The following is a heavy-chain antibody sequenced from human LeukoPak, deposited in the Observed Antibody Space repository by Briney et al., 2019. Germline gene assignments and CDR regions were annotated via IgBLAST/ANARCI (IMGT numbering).Heavy chain of an antibody. D-gene: IGHD1-26*01. CDR2: ISGSGGFT. Sequence: GGSLRLSCAASGFTFSSYGMSWVRQAPGKGLEWVSGISGSGGFTYYTDSLKGRFTISRDNSKNTLYLQMNSLRVEDTAEYYCAKDRQYSGSFQLLWGQGTLVTVSS. V-gene: IGHV3-23*01. J-gene: IGHJ4*02. CDR3: AKDRQYSGSFQLL. CDR1: GFTFSSYG.